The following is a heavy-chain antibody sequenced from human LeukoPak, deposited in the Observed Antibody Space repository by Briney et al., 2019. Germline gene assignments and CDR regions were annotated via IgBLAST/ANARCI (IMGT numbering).Heavy chain of an antibody. D-gene: IGHD3-9*01. J-gene: IGHJ5*02. CDR3: ARGRDILTGYYEWGFNWFDP. Sequence: SETLSLTCTVSGGSVSSGSYYWSWIRQPPGKGLEWIGYIYYSGSTNYNPSLKSRVTISVDTSKNQFSLKLSSVAAAETAVYYCARGRDILTGYYEWGFNWFDPWGQGTLVTVSS. V-gene: IGHV4-61*01. CDR2: IYYSGST. CDR1: GGSVSSGSYY.